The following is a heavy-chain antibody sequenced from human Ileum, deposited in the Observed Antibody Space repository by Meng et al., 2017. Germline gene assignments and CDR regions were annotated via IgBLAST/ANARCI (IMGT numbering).Heavy chain of an antibody. Sequence: QVQLKQPGPGLVKPSQTLSLTCTVSGGSISGGHYFWSWIRQHPEKGLEWIGYIYHSGVTYYSPSLKSRLTISVDTSKNQFSLKLSSVTAADTAIYYCARGVVTYYDSSTLTWFDPWGQGALVTVSS. D-gene: IGHD3-22*01. CDR1: GGSISGGHYF. CDR2: IYHSGVT. J-gene: IGHJ5*02. V-gene: IGHV4-31*03. CDR3: ARGVVTYYDSSTLTWFDP.